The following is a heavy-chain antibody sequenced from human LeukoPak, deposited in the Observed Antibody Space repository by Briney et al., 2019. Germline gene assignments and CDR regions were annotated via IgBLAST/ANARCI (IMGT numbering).Heavy chain of an antibody. J-gene: IGHJ4*02. D-gene: IGHD2-15*01. CDR2: INTDGGST. Sequence: PGGSLRLSCAASGFTFSNYWVHWVRQAPGKGLVWVSRINTDGGSTKYADAVKGRFSISRDNAENTVYLQLNSLTVDDTAVYYCARDHGWRDLDSSGQGTLVTVSS. CDR1: GFTFSNYW. CDR3: ARDHGWRDLDS. V-gene: IGHV3-74*01.